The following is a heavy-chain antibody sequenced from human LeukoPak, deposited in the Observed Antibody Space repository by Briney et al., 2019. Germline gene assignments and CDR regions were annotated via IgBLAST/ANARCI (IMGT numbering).Heavy chain of an antibody. D-gene: IGHD6-13*01. CDR3: ARGRYVTTRGGAAAGFLDY. CDR1: GYTFTSYY. J-gene: IGHJ4*02. Sequence: GASVKVSCKASGYTFTSYYMHWVRQAPGQGLEWMGIINPSGVSTSYAQEFQGRVTMTRDMSTSTVYMGLSSLRSEDTAVYYCARGRYVTTRGGAAAGFLDYWGQGTLVTVST. CDR2: INPSGVST. V-gene: IGHV1-46*01.